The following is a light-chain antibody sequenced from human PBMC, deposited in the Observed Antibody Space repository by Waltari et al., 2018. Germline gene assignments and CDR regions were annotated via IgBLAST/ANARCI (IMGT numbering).Light chain of an antibody. J-gene: IGLJ1*01. CDR1: NIGTKS. CDR2: KDA. Sequence: SYELTQPLSVSVALGQTAKITCEGNNIGTKSVHWYQQKPGQAPVLVIYKDANRPSGIPERFSGSNSWNTATLAISRAQVGDEADYYCQVWDSNSLYVFGTGTKVTVL. V-gene: IGLV3-9*01. CDR3: QVWDSNSLYV.